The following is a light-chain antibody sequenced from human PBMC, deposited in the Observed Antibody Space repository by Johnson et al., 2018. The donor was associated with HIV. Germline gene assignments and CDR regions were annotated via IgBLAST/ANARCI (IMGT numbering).Light chain of an antibody. Sequence: QSVLTQPPSVSAAPGQKVTISCSGSSSNIGNNYVSWYQQLPGTAPKLLISDNNKRPSGIPDRFSGSKSGTSATLGITGLQTGDEADYYCGTWDSSLSAGVSGTGTKVSVL. J-gene: IGLJ1*01. CDR2: DNN. CDR3: GTWDSSLSAGV. V-gene: IGLV1-51*01. CDR1: SSNIGNNY.